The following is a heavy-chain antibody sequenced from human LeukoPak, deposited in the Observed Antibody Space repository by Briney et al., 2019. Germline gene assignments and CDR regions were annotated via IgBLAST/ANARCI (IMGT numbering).Heavy chain of an antibody. V-gene: IGHV4-59*01. D-gene: IGHD4-11*01. CDR2: IYYSGST. CDR1: GGSISSYY. CDR3: ARVGNYDRFGLYYYYMDV. Sequence: SETLSLTCTVSGGSISSYYWSWIRQPPGKGLEWIGYIYYSGSTNYNPSLKSRVTISVDTSKNQFSLKLSSVTAADTAVYYCARVGNYDRFGLYYYYMDVWGKGTTVTVSS. J-gene: IGHJ6*03.